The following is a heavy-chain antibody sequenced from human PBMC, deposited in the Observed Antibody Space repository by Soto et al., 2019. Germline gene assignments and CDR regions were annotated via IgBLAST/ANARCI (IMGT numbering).Heavy chain of an antibody. V-gene: IGHV4-59*08. Sequence: PSETLSLTCTVSGGSISIFYRSWIRQSPGKGLEWIGYIYYSGSTNYNPSLKGRVIISVDTSKNQFSLKLSSVTAADTAIYYCARQGGTKGIRAFDIWGQGTTVTVSS. D-gene: IGHD2-15*01. CDR3: ARQGGTKGIRAFDI. CDR1: GGSISIFY. J-gene: IGHJ3*02. CDR2: IYYSGST.